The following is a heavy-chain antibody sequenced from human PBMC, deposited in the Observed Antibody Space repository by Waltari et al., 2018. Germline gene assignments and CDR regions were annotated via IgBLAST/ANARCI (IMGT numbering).Heavy chain of an antibody. J-gene: IGHJ4*02. CDR2: INWNGGST. CDR3: ARGVVTPPFDY. V-gene: IGHV3-20*04. Sequence: VQLQESGPGLVKPSETLSLTCTVSGGSISSHHWIWIRQPPGKGLEWVSGINWNGGSTGYADSVKGRFTISRDNAKNSLYLQMNSLRAEDTALYYCARGVVTPPFDYWGQGTLVTVSS. CDR1: GGSISSHH. D-gene: IGHD2-21*02.